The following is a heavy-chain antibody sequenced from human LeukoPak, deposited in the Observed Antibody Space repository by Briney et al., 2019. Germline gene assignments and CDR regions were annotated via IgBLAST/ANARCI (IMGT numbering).Heavy chain of an antibody. J-gene: IGHJ4*02. D-gene: IGHD2-2*01. CDR1: GDSISSANYY. Sequence: SETLSLTCTVSGDSISSANYYWGSVPQPPGKGLEWIGRIYYSGSTYYNPALQSRITISVESSKVQFSLKLSSVTAADTAVYYCARDSCSSTSCRKKFDNWGQGTLVTVSS. V-gene: IGHV4-39*07. CDR3: ARDSCSSTSCRKKFDN. CDR2: IYYSGST.